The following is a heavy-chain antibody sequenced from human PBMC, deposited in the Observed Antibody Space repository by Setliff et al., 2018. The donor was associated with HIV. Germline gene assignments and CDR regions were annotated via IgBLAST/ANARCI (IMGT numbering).Heavy chain of an antibody. CDR3: ANLWEVGA. D-gene: IGHD1-26*01. Sequence: GGSLRLSCAASGFTFSTYWMSWVRQAPGTGLEWVANIKQHGSEIYYVDSVKGRFTISRDNARTSLYLVMSSLRVEDTAVYLCANLWEVGAWGQGTRVTVSS. CDR2: IKQHGSEI. V-gene: IGHV3-7*03. CDR1: GFTFSTYW. J-gene: IGHJ5*02.